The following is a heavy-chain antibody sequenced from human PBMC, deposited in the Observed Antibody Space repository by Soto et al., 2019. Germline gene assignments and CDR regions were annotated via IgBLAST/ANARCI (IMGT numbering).Heavy chain of an antibody. Sequence: QVQLVQSGAEVKKPGASVKVSCKASGYTFTSYYMHWVRQAPGQGLEWMGIINPSGGSTSYAQKSEGRVTMTRDTSTSTVYMELSSRRSEDTAVYYCARDATMGNIVATETRHYFDYWGQGTLVTVSS. V-gene: IGHV1-46*01. CDR2: INPSGGST. D-gene: IGHD5-12*01. CDR3: ARDATMGNIVATETRHYFDY. J-gene: IGHJ4*02. CDR1: GYTFTSYY.